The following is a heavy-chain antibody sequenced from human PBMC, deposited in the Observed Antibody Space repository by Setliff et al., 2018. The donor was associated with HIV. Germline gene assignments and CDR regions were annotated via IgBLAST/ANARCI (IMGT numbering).Heavy chain of an antibody. CDR2: IYYSGST. CDR3: ARGGVGYSYGYILDY. V-gene: IGHV4-59*01. D-gene: IGHD5-18*01. J-gene: IGHJ4*02. Sequence: PSETLSLTCTVSGGSISSYYWSWIRQPPGKGLEWIGYIYYSGSTNYNPSLKSRVTISVDTSKNQFSLKLSSVTAADKAVYYCARGGVGYSYGYILDYWGQGTLVTVSS. CDR1: GGSISSYY.